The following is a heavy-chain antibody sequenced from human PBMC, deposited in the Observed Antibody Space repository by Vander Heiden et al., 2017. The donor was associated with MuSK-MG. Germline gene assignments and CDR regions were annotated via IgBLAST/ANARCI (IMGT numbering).Heavy chain of an antibody. CDR3: ARGYGSSSEYLDY. V-gene: IGHV4-34*01. Sequence: QVQLQQWGAGLLKPSETLSLTCAVYGASFSGYYWSWLRQPPGKGLEWIGEINHSGSTNYNPSLESRVTMSVDTSKNQFSLKLSSVTAADTAVYFCARGYGSSSEYLDYWGQGALVTVSS. J-gene: IGHJ4*02. CDR2: INHSGST. CDR1: GASFSGYY. D-gene: IGHD6-6*01.